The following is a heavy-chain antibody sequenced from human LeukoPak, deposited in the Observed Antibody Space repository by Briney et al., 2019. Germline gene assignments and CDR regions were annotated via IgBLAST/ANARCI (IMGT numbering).Heavy chain of an antibody. CDR1: GGTFSSYA. J-gene: IGHJ4*02. D-gene: IGHD5-24*01. CDR2: IIPIFGTA. CDR3: ARAKKARDGYNGGYDY. Sequence: AASVKVSCKASGGTFSSYAISWVRQAPGQGLEWMGGIIPIFGTADYAQKFQGRVTITADESTSTAYMELSSLRSEDTAVYYCARAKKARDGYNGGYDYWGQGTLVTVSS. V-gene: IGHV1-69*13.